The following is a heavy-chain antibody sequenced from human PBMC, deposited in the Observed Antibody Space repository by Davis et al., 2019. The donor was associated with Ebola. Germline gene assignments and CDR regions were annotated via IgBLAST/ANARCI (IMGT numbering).Heavy chain of an antibody. J-gene: IGHJ5*02. CDR1: GFTFSSYG. D-gene: IGHD6-13*01. Sequence: GESLKISCAASGFTFSSYGMHWVRQAPGQGLEWMGIINPSGGSTSYAQKFQGRVTMTRDTSTSTVYMELSSLRSEDTAVYYCARALGDSSSWSTISNWFDPWGQGTLVTVSS. CDR3: ARALGDSSSWSTISNWFDP. V-gene: IGHV1-46*01. CDR2: INPSGGST.